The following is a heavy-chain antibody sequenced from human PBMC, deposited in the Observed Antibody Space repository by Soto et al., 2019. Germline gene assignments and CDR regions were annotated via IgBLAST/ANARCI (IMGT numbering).Heavy chain of an antibody. V-gene: IGHV3-48*03. J-gene: IGHJ4*02. CDR3: ARWELLTGFDY. CDR1: GFTFRTSE. CDR2: ISSSGSTI. D-gene: IGHD1-26*01. Sequence: AGGSLRLSCAASGFTFRTSELSWVRQAPGKGLEWVSYISSSGSTIHYADSVKGRFTISRDNAKNSLYLQMNSLRAADTAVYYCARWELLTGFDYWGQGTLVTVSS.